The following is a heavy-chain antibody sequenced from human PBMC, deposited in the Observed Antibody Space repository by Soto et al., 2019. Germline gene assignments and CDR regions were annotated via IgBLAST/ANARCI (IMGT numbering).Heavy chain of an antibody. J-gene: IGHJ4*02. Sequence: AXATLSLTFAVSGGSISGSYYYWAWLRQSPGKGPEWIGSVFYTGFTSYNPSLESRVSVSVDTSKSQFSLKLSAVTAADTAVYYCANSQKGYNWNYFDHWGQGALVTVSS. CDR3: ANSQKGYNWNYFDH. CDR2: VFYTGFT. D-gene: IGHD1-20*01. V-gene: IGHV4-39*01. CDR1: GGSISGSYYY.